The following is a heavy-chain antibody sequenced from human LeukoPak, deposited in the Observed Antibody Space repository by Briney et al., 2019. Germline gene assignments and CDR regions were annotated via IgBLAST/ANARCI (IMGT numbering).Heavy chain of an antibody. D-gene: IGHD3-22*01. CDR2: FDPENGET. J-gene: IGHJ5*02. V-gene: IGHV1-69-2*01. CDR3: TTAPVNPHNKRVTTARNWFDP. CDR1: GYSFIDYY. Sequence: GASVKVSCKASGYSFIDYYIHWVQQAPGKGLEWVGSFDPENGETKYAEKFQGRVTMTADTSTDTAYMELSSLRFEDTAVYYCTTAPVNPHNKRVTTARNWFDPWGQGTLVTVSS.